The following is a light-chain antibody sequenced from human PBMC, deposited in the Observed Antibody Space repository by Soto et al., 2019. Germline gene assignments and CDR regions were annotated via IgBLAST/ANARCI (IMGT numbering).Light chain of an antibody. CDR3: QQYHKLPWT. V-gene: IGKV3-15*01. Sequence: EIVMTQSPATLSVSPGERVTLYCRASQCISNNLAWHQQKPGQAPRLLIYGASTRATGIPASFSGSGSGTEFTLTISRLQSENLAVYYCQQYHKLPWTFGQGTKVEIK. CDR1: QCISNN. J-gene: IGKJ1*01. CDR2: GAS.